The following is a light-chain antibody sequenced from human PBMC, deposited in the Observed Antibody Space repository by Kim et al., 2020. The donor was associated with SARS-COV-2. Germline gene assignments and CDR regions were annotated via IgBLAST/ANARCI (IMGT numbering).Light chain of an antibody. J-gene: IGLJ2*01. V-gene: IGLV3-19*01. CDR1: SLTKYD. CDR3: NSRDSNNNVI. Sequence: VALGQTVRITCQGDSLTKYDVSWYQQKPGQAPVLVISVEDNRPSGIPDRFSGSRSGNTGLLTITGAQAEDEADYYCNSRDSNNNVIFRGGTQLTVL. CDR2: VED.